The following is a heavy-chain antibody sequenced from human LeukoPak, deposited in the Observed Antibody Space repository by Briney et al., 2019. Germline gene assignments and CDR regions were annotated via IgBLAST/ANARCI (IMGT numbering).Heavy chain of an antibody. J-gene: IGHJ3*02. D-gene: IGHD2-15*01. V-gene: IGHV1-2*02. CDR3: ARDLSGGALGAFDI. CDR1: GYIFTAYY. CDR2: INHNSGGT. Sequence: ASVKVSCKASGYIFTAYYIHWLRQAPGEGLEWMGWINHNSGGTSFALNFQGRVTLTRDTSISTVYMELSRLRSDDTAVYYCARDLSGGALGAFDIWGQGTMVTVSS.